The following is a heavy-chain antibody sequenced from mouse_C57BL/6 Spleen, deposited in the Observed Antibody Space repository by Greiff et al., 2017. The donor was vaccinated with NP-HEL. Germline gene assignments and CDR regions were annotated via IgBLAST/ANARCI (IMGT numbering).Heavy chain of an antibody. Sequence: VQLQQSGAELVRPGASVTLSCTASGFNIKDDYMHWVKQRPEQGLEWIGWIDPENGDTEYASKFQGKATITADTSSNTAYLQLSSLTAEDTAVYYCTRGYYGNYYAMDYWGQGTSVTVSS. CDR1: GFNIKDDY. V-gene: IGHV14-4*01. D-gene: IGHD2-1*01. J-gene: IGHJ4*01. CDR3: TRGYYGNYYAMDY. CDR2: IDPENGDT.